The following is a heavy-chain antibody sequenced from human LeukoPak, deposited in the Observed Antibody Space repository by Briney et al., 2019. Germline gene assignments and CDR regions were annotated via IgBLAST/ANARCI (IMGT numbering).Heavy chain of an antibody. Sequence: SETLSLTCTVSGVSISSSYYYWGWIRQPPGKGLEWIGSIYYSGSTYYNPSLKSRVTISVDTSKNQFSLKLSSVTAADTAIYYCARENPSGYYNRPIDYWGQGTLVTVSS. CDR1: GVSISSSYYY. CDR2: IYYSGST. V-gene: IGHV4-39*07. CDR3: ARENPSGYYNRPIDY. D-gene: IGHD3-22*01. J-gene: IGHJ4*02.